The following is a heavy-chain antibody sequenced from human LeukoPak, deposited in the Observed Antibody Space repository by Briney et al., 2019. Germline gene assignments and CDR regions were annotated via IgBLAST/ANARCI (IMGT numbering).Heavy chain of an antibody. CDR3: ARGVEPLAANTLAY. CDR1: GFTVITND. J-gene: IGHJ4*02. D-gene: IGHD1-14*01. Sequence: GGSLRFSCAASGFTVITNDMTWVRQAPGRGLEWVSVLYSDGNTKYADSVQGRFTISRDNSKNTLYLEMNSLSPDDTAVYYCARGVEPLAANTLAYWGQGTLVTVSS. V-gene: IGHV3-53*01. CDR2: LYSDGNT.